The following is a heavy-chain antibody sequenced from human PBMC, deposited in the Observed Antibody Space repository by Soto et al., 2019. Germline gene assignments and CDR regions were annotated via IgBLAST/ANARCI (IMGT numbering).Heavy chain of an antibody. D-gene: IGHD6-6*01. J-gene: IGHJ6*02. CDR3: AGRRIAARHMDV. V-gene: IGHV4-4*02. CDR1: GGSISSSNW. CDR2: IYHSGST. Sequence: SETLSLTCAVSGGSISSSNWWSWVRQPPGKGLEWIGEIYHSGSTNYNPSLKSRVTISVDKSKNQFSLKLSSATAADTAVYYCAGRRIAARHMDVWGQGTTVTVSS.